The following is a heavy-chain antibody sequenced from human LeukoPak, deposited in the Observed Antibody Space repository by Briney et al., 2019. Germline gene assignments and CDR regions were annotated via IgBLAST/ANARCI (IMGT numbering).Heavy chain of an antibody. CDR2: IDYSGGDT. CDR3: ASGPYYFDY. D-gene: IGHD6-25*01. Sequence: GGSLRLSCTASGFTLSSYEMSWIRQAPGKGLEWVSSIDYSGGDTHYADSVKGRFTISRDNSKNTLYLQMNSLRAEDTAVYYCASGPYYFDYWGQGTLVTVSS. J-gene: IGHJ4*02. V-gene: IGHV3-23*01. CDR1: GFTLSSYE.